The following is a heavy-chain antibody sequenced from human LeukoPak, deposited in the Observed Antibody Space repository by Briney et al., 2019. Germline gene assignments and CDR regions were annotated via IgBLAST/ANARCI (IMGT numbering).Heavy chain of an antibody. D-gene: IGHD2-8*01. J-gene: IGHJ4*01. V-gene: IGHV1-18*01. CDR1: GYTFTTYG. CDR2: ISAYNGNT. Sequence: ASVKVSCKASGYTFTTYGISWVRQAPGQGLEWLGWISAYNGNTNYAQVLQGRVTMTTDTSTSTAYMELRSLRSDDTAVYYCARGGYCTNGICSTPTSVDYWGQGTLVTVSS. CDR3: ARGGYCTNGICSTPTSVDY.